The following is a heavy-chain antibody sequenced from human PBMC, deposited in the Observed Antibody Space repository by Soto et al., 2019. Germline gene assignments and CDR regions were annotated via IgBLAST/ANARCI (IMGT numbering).Heavy chain of an antibody. CDR2: IYYSGST. J-gene: IGHJ6*03. CDR3: ARVLSGMGERSYYGPYYMDV. CDR1: GGSIGSGGYY. Sequence: PSETLSLTCTVSGGSIGSGGYYWSWIRQHPWKGLEWIGYIYYSGSTYYNPSLKSRVTISVDTSKNQFSLKLSSVTAADTAVYYCARVLSGMGERSYYGPYYMDVWGKGTTVTVSS. V-gene: IGHV4-31*03. D-gene: IGHD1-26*01.